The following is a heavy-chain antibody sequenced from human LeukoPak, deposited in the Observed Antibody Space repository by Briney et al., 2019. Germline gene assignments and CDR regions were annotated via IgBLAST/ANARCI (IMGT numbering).Heavy chain of an antibody. CDR1: GYSISSGYY. Sequence: SETLSLTCTVSGYSISSGYYWGWIRQPPGKGLEWIGNIYPTGSTYYNPSLKSRVTISVDTSKNQFSLKVSSVSAADTAVYYCARAYSRSWYWNWFDPWGQGNLVTVSS. CDR2: IYPTGST. CDR3: ARAYSRSWYWNWFDP. V-gene: IGHV4-38-2*02. D-gene: IGHD6-13*01. J-gene: IGHJ5*02.